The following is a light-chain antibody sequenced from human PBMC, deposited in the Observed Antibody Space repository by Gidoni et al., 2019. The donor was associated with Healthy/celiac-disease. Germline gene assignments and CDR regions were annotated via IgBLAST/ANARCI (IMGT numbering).Light chain of an antibody. V-gene: IGKV1-13*02. Sequence: AIQLTQSPSSLSASVGDRVTITCRASQGISSALAWYQQKPGKAPKLLIYDASSLESGVASRFSGSGSGTDFTLTISSLQPEDFATYYCQQFNSYLLTFXGXTKVEIK. CDR3: QQFNSYLLT. CDR2: DAS. J-gene: IGKJ4*01. CDR1: QGISSA.